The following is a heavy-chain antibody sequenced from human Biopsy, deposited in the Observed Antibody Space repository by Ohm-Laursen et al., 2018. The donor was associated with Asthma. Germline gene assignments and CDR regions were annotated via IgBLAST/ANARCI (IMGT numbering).Heavy chain of an antibody. CDR2: ILTKFDIT. CDR1: GGSFSNFA. V-gene: IGHV1-69*04. J-gene: IGHJ4*02. Sequence: GASVKVSCKASGGSFSNFAFSWVRQAPGHGLEWMGTILTKFDITSYAEKFQGRVTITADKFTSTTYMELSRLRSEDTAVYYCARSYDTDSYPVLVLDYWGQGTLVTVSS. D-gene: IGHD3-22*01. CDR3: ARSYDTDSYPVLVLDY.